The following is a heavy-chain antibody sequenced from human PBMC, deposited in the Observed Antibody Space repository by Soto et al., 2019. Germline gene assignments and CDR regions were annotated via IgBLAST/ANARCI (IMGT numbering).Heavy chain of an antibody. CDR2: IYFSGSA. V-gene: IGHV4-59*12. J-gene: IGHJ4*02. D-gene: IGHD3-16*02. CDR3: ASGAYVIVWGSYRYTPPLYFDY. CDR1: GGSISSYY. Sequence: PSESLSLTCTASGGSISSYYWNWIRQPPGKELEWPGYIYFSGSANYKPSLKSRVTISVDTSNNQFSLKLNSVTAADTAVYFCASGAYVIVWGSYRYTPPLYFDYWSQGTLVTVSS.